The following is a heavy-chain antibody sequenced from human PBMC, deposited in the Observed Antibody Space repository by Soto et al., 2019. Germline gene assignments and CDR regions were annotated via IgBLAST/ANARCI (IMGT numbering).Heavy chain of an antibody. CDR3: ARDRVQMVDGLDV. CDR2: IWYDGINK. D-gene: IGHD2-15*01. Sequence: QVQLVESGGGVVQPGRSLRLSCAASGFTFSNNGMHWVRQAPGKGLEWVAVIWYDGINKYYADSVKGRFIISRDNSKNPVSLQMNSLRAEDTAVYYCARDRVQMVDGLDVWGQGTTVTGSS. CDR1: GFTFSNNG. J-gene: IGHJ6*02. V-gene: IGHV3-33*01.